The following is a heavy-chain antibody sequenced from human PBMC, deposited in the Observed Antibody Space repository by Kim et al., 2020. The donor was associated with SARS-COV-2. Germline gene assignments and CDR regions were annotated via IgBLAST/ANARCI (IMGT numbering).Heavy chain of an antibody. CDR3: ARVGCSGGSCYSLRYFDL. J-gene: IGHJ2*01. Sequence: KGRFTISRDKAKNSLYLQMNSRRDEDTAVYYCARVGCSGGSCYSLRYFDLWGRGTLVTVSS. V-gene: IGHV3-48*02. D-gene: IGHD2-15*01.